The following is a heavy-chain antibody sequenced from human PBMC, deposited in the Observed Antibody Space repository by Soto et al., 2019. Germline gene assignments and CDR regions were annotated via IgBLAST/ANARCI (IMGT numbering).Heavy chain of an antibody. V-gene: IGHV3-53*01. CDR3: APQRGGGGY. Sequence: EVQLVESGGGLIQPGGSLRLSCAVSGFTVSNNYMSWVRQAPGKGLEGVSVIYSGGYTAYGDSVKGRFTISRDNSKNTLFRKMQGQGADDPPVAYRAPQRGGGGYWGQGTLVTVSS. CDR1: GFTVSNNY. D-gene: IGHD6-25*01. CDR2: IYSGGYT. J-gene: IGHJ4*02.